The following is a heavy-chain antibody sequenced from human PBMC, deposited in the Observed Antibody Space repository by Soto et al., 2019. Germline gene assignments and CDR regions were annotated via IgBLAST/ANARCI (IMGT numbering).Heavy chain of an antibody. CDR1: GFSVSSNY. CDR3: ARDLHSSGLAFDY. V-gene: IGHV3-53*01. J-gene: IGHJ4*02. CDR2: IYSGGST. Sequence: GRSLRLSCAAAGFSVSSNYMSWVRQAPGKGLEWVSVIYSGGSTYYADSVKGRFTISRENSKNTLYLQMNSLRAEDTAVYYCARDLHSSGLAFDYWGQGTLVTVSS. D-gene: IGHD6-19*01.